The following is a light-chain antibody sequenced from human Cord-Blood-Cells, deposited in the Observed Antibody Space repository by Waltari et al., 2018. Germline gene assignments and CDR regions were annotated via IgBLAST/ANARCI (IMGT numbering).Light chain of an antibody. CDR1: SSDGGGYNY. CDR2: DVN. CDR3: SSYTSSSTLV. J-gene: IGLJ2*01. V-gene: IGLV2-14*01. Sequence: QSALTQPASVSGSPGQSITISCPGTSSDGGGYNYVSWYQQHPGKAPKLMIYDVNNRPSGVSNRFSGAKSGNTASLTSSGLQAEDEADYYCSSYTSSSTLVFGGGTKLTVL.